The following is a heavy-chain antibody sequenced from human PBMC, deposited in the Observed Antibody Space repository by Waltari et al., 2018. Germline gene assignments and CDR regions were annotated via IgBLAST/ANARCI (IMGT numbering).Heavy chain of an antibody. D-gene: IGHD4-17*01. Sequence: QVQLQESGPGLVKPSETLSLTCAVSGYSISSGYYWGWIRQPPGKGLEWIGSIYHSGSTYYNPSRKSRVTISVDTSKNQFSLKLSSVTAADTAVYYCARVPSFGDYAVFGYFDYWGQGTLVTVSS. CDR3: ARVPSFGDYAVFGYFDY. V-gene: IGHV4-38-2*01. CDR2: IYHSGST. CDR1: GYSISSGYY. J-gene: IGHJ4*02.